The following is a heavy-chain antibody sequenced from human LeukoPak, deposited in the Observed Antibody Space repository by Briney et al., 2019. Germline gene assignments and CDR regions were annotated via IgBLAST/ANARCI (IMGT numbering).Heavy chain of an antibody. CDR3: ARDAPPSGY. CDR1: GFTFSSYA. Sequence: PGGSLRLSCAASGFTFSSYAMHWVRQAPGKGLEWVAVISYDGSNKYYADSVKGRFTISRDNSKNTLYLQMNSLRAGDTAVYYCARDAPPSGYWGQGTLVTVSS. CDR2: ISYDGSNK. V-gene: IGHV3-30-3*01. J-gene: IGHJ4*02. D-gene: IGHD3-10*01.